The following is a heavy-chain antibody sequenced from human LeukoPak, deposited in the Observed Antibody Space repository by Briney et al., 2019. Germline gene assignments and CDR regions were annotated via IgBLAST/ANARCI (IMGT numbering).Heavy chain of an antibody. CDR2: INHSGST. V-gene: IGHV4-39*07. CDR1: GGSISSTSYY. Sequence: KASETLSLTCTVSGGSISSTSYYWGWIRQPQGKGLEWAGSINHSGSTFSNPSLKSRVTISVDTSKNQFSLKLSSVTAADTAVYYCARGRDGYIFDYWGQGTLVTVSS. D-gene: IGHD5-24*01. J-gene: IGHJ4*02. CDR3: ARGRDGYIFDY.